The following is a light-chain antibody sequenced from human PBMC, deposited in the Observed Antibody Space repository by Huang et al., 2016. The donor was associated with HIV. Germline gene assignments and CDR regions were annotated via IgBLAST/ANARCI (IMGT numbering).Light chain of an antibody. Sequence: EIVLTQSPDTLSLSPGERATVSCRVSQTIKNIHLAWYQQKPGQGPRLLIYGASSRATDIPDGFSGGGSGTDFTLTINRLEPEDFAVYYCQQYDSSQGISFGQGTRLEMK. CDR2: GAS. J-gene: IGKJ5*01. CDR3: QQYDSSQGIS. V-gene: IGKV3-20*01. CDR1: QTIKNIH.